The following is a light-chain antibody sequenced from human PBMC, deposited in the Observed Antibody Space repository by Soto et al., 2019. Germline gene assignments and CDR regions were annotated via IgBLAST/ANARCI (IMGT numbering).Light chain of an antibody. CDR3: QQYSSSPLT. CDR1: QTISSN. Sequence: EIVMTQSPATLSVSPGERATLSCRASQTISSNLAWYQQKPGQAPRLLIYGASTRATSIPATFSGSGSGTEFSLTISSLQSEDFATYYCQQYSSSPLTFGGGTKVEIK. V-gene: IGKV3-15*01. J-gene: IGKJ4*01. CDR2: GAS.